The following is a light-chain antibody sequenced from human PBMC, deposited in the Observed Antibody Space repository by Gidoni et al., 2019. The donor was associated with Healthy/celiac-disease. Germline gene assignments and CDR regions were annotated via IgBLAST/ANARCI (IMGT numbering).Light chain of an antibody. V-gene: IGKV1-39*01. CDR1: QSISSY. CDR3: QQSYSTPNTWT. CDR2: AAS. J-gene: IGKJ1*01. Sequence: DIQMTQSPSSLSASVGDRVTITCRASQSISSYLNWYQQKPGKAPKLLIYAASSLQSGVPSRFSGSGSGTDFTLTISSLQPEDFATYYCQQSYSTPNTWTFGQGTKVEIK.